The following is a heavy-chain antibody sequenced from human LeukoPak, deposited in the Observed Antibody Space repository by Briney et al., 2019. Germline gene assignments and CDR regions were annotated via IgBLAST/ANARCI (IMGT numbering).Heavy chain of an antibody. CDR2: IYYSGST. V-gene: IGHV4-59*01. CDR1: GGSISNYY. J-gene: IGHJ3*02. CDR3: ARDFRMGAMTDAFDI. Sequence: SETLSLTCTVSGGSISNYYWSWIRQPPGKGLEWIGYIYYSGSTNYNPSLKSRVTISVDTSKNQFSLKLSSVTAADTAVYYCARDFRMGAMTDAFDIWGQGTMVTVSS. D-gene: IGHD1-26*01.